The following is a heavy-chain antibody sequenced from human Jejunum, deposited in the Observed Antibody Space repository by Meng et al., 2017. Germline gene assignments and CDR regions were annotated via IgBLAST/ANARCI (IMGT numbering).Heavy chain of an antibody. CDR2: IYHGGNT. V-gene: IGHV4-4*02. Sequence: QVQLQESGPGLVKPSGTLSLTCAVSGGYINKENWWSWVRQSPERGLEWIGEIYHGGNTNYNPSLKRRVTMSVDESTNQMSLKLTSVTAADTAVYYCVRGEFAMLARFDFWVQGILVTVSS. J-gene: IGHJ4*02. CDR3: VRGEFAMLARFDF. CDR1: GGYINKENW. D-gene: IGHD2-2*01.